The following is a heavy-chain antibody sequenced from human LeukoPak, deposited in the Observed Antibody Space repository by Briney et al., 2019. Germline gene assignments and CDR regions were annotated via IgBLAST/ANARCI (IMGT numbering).Heavy chain of an antibody. CDR1: GGSISSYY. V-gene: IGHV4-59*12. CDR3: ARDQERFCTDY. J-gene: IGHJ4*02. D-gene: IGHD3-3*01. Sequence: SETLSLTCTVSGGSISSYYWSWIRQPPGKGLEWIGYIYYSGSTNYNPSLKSRVTISVDTSKNQFSLKLSSVTAADTAVYYCARDQERFCTDYWGQGTLVTVSS. CDR2: IYYSGST.